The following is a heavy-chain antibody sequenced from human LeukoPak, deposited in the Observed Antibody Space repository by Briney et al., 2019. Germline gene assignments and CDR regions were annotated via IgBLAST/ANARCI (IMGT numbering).Heavy chain of an antibody. CDR1: GYRFTSYW. CDR3: ARQRKTYYYGSGSYTSNWFDP. CDR2: IYPGDSDT. D-gene: IGHD3-10*01. J-gene: IGHJ5*02. V-gene: IGHV5-51*01. Sequence: GESLKISCKGSGYRFTSYWIGWVRQMPGKGLEWMGIIYPGDSDTRYSPSFQGQVTISADKSISTAYLQWSSLKASDTAMYHCARQRKTYYYGSGSYTSNWFDPWGQGTLVTVSS.